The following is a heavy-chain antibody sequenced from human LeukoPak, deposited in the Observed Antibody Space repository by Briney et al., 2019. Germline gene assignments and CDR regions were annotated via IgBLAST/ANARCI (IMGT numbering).Heavy chain of an antibody. J-gene: IGHJ4*02. CDR2: IYYSGST. D-gene: IGHD5-18*01. Sequence: SETLSLTCTVSGGSISSSSYYWGWIRQPPGKGLEWIGSIYYSGSTYYNPSLKSRVTISVDTSKNQFSLKLSSVTAADTAVYYCAREGYSYGSHFDYWGQGTLVTVSS. CDR3: AREGYSYGSHFDY. V-gene: IGHV4-39*07. CDR1: GGSISSSSYY.